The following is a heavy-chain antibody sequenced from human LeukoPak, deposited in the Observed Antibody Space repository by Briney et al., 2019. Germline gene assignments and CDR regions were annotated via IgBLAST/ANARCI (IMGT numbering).Heavy chain of an antibody. CDR2: FDPEDGET. J-gene: IGHJ4*02. Sequence: ASVKVSCKVSGYTLTELSMHWVRQAPGKGLEWMGGFDPEDGETIYAQKFQGRVTMTEDTSTDTAYMELSSLRSEDTAVYYCATASGYNYGYHLLDYWGQGTLVTVSS. D-gene: IGHD5-18*01. CDR1: GYTLTELS. CDR3: ATASGYNYGYHLLDY. V-gene: IGHV1-24*01.